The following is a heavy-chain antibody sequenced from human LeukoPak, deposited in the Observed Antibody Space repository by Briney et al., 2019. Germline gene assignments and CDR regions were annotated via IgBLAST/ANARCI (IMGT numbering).Heavy chain of an antibody. Sequence: SETLSITCTVSGGSIIGSYWTWIRQSPGEGLEWIGYIYNTVDVKYNPSLKSRVTISIDMSRNQFSLRPNSVTAADTAVYYCARSRYYDSSGYNPTYYFDFWGQGALVTVSS. J-gene: IGHJ4*02. V-gene: IGHV4-59*01. CDR2: IYNTVDV. CDR3: ARSRYYDSSGYNPTYYFDF. CDR1: GGSIIGSY. D-gene: IGHD3-22*01.